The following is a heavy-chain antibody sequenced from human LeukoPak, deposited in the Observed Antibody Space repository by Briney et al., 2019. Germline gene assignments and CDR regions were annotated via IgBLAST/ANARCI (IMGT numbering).Heavy chain of an antibody. CDR3: ARGYCSGGSCYSPYFDY. V-gene: IGHV3-20*04. Sequence: GRSLRLSCAASGFTFDDYGMSWVRHAPGKGLEWVSGINWNGGSTGYVDSVKGRFTISRDNAKNSLYLQMNSLRAEDTALYYCARGYCSGGSCYSPYFDYWGQGTLVTVSS. J-gene: IGHJ4*02. CDR2: INWNGGST. D-gene: IGHD2-15*01. CDR1: GFTFDDYG.